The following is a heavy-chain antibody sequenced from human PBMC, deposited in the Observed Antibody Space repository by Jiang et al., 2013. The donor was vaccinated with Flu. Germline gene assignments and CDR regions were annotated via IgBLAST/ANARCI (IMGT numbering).Heavy chain of an antibody. CDR1: GGFISSDGFY. J-gene: IGHJ4*02. CDR2: MSSKGNT. CDR3: ARAVYCSSTTCYYFDS. V-gene: IGHV4-31*03. Sequence: GPGLVKPSQTLSLTCTVSGGFISSDGFYWSWIRQRPGKGLEWIGYMSSKGNTYYNPSLRSRVTILVDTSQNKFSLNLSSVADAGTAVYFCARAVYCSSTTCYYFDSWGQGTLVTVSS. D-gene: IGHD2-2*01.